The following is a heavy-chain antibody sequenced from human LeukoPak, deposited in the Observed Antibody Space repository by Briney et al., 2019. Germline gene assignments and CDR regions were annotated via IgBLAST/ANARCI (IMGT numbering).Heavy chain of an antibody. Sequence: GGSLRLSCAASGFTFSSYWMSWVRQAPGKGLEWVANIKQDGSEKYYVDSVKGRFTISRDNAKNSLYLQMNSLRAEDTAVYYCARVVGGYCSSTSCPRTAYYYYGMDVWGKGTTVTVSS. V-gene: IGHV3-7*03. CDR1: GFTFSSYW. D-gene: IGHD2-2*01. CDR3: ARVVGGYCSSTSCPRTAYYYYGMDV. CDR2: IKQDGSEK. J-gene: IGHJ6*04.